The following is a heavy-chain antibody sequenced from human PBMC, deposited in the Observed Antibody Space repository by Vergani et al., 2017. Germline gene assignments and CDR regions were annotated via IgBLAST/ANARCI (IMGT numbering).Heavy chain of an antibody. CDR1: GGTFSSYA. D-gene: IGHD3-22*01. J-gene: IGHJ4*02. CDR2: IIPIFGTA. V-gene: IGHV1-69*13. Sequence: QVQLVQSGAEVKKPGSSVKVSCKASGGTFSSYAISWVRQAPGPGLEWMGRIIPIFGTANYAQKFQGRVTITADESTSTAYMELSSLRSEDTAVYYCAGGTSQGTYYYDSSGYVYWGQGTLVTVSS. CDR3: AGGTSQGTYYYDSSGYVY.